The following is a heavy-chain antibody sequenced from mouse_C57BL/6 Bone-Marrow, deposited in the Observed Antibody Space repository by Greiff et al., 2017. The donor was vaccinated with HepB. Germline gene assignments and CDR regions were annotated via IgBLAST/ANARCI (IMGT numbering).Heavy chain of an antibody. CDR2: IYPGGGYT. CDR1: GYTFTNYW. J-gene: IGHJ3*01. CDR3: ARVGFYYAFAY. D-gene: IGHD2-1*01. V-gene: IGHV1-63*01. Sequence: QVQLQQSGAELVRPGTSVKMSCKASGYTFTNYWIGWAKQRPGHGLEWIGDIYPGGGYTNYNEKFKGKATLTADKSSSTAYMQFSSLTSEDSAIYYCARVGFYYAFAYWGQGTLVTVSA.